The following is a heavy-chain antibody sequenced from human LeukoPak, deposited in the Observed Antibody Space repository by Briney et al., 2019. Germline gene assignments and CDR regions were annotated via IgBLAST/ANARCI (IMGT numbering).Heavy chain of an antibody. V-gene: IGHV4-59*01. J-gene: IGHJ6*02. CDR1: GGSISSYY. CDR3: ARDGGYSYGFYYYYGMDV. Sequence: SETLSLTCTVSGGSISSYYWSWIRQPPGKGLEWIGYIYYGGSTNYNPSLKSRVTISVDTSKNQFSLKLSSVTAADTAVYYCARDGGYSYGFYYYYGMDVWGQGTTVTVSS. D-gene: IGHD5-18*01. CDR2: IYYGGST.